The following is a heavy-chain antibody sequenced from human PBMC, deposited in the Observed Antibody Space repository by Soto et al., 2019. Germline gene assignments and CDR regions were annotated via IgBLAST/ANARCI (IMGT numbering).Heavy chain of an antibody. CDR1: GGTSSDYA. Sequence: QVLLVQSGTEVKKPGSSVKVSCQASGGTSSDYALTWVRQAPGQGLEWMGGIIPIFGTANYAKRFQGRVSITADESSSTASMELSSLKSEDTAVYYCAGSFKYGSGTFDALDVWGHGTMVMVSS. CDR2: IIPIFGTA. D-gene: IGHD3-10*01. J-gene: IGHJ3*01. V-gene: IGHV1-69*01. CDR3: AGSFKYGSGTFDALDV.